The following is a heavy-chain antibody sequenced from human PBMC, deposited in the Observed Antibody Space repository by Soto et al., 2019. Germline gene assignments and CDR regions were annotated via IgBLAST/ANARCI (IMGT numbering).Heavy chain of an antibody. D-gene: IGHD3-10*01. J-gene: IGHJ5*02. CDR1: GGSISSYY. V-gene: IGHV4-59*01. CDR3: ARVIRTMVRGVITRWFDP. Sequence: SETLSLTCTVSGGSISSYYWSWIRQPPGKGLEWIGYIYYSGSTNYNPSLKSRVTISVDTSKDQFSLKLSSVTAADTAVYYCARVIRTMVRGVITRWFDPWGQGTLVTVSS. CDR2: IYYSGST.